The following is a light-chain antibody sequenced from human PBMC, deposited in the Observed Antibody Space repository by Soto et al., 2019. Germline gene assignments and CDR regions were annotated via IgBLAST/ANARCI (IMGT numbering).Light chain of an antibody. J-gene: IGKJ1*01. CDR3: QQYKTWWT. Sequence: DIQMTQSPSSLSASVGDRVTITCQASQDISNYLNWYQQKPGKAPKLLIYDASNLETGVPSRFSGSGSGTDFTFTISSLQPEDIATYYCQQYKTWWTFGQGTKVEIK. CDR1: QDISNY. V-gene: IGKV1-33*01. CDR2: DAS.